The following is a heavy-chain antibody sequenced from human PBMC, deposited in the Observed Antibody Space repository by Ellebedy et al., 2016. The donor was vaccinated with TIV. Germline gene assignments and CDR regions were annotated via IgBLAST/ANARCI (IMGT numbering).Heavy chain of an antibody. CDR3: AGTPANSGWYSTFDY. D-gene: IGHD6-19*01. Sequence: SVKVSCKSSGGSFTSYAISWVRQAPGQGLEWVGGIITMFGTANYAQKFKGRVTVTADESTSTAYMELSSLRSEDTAVYYCAGTPANSGWYSTFDYWGQGTLVTVSS. CDR2: IITMFGTA. CDR1: GGSFTSYA. J-gene: IGHJ4*02. V-gene: IGHV1-69*13.